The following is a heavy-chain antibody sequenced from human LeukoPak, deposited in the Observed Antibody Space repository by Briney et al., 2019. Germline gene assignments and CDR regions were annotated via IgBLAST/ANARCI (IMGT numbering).Heavy chain of an antibody. CDR2: IYYSGST. V-gene: IGHV4-39*07. J-gene: IGHJ4*02. CDR3: ARGHSSSWYFPVLYYFDY. CDR1: GGSISSSSYY. D-gene: IGHD6-13*01. Sequence: SETLSLTCTVSGGSISSSSYYWGWIRQPPGKGLEWIGSIYYSGSTYYNPSLKSRVTISVDTSKNQFSLKLSSVTAADTAVYYCARGHSSSWYFPVLYYFDYWGQGTLVTVSS.